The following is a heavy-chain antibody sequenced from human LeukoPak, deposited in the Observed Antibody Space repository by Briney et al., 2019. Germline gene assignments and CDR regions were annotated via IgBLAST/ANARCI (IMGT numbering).Heavy chain of an antibody. V-gene: IGHV1-2*06. CDR1: GYTFTGYY. CDR3: ARDPVYDFWSGYWDY. CDR2: INPNSGGT. D-gene: IGHD3-3*01. Sequence: ASVKVSCKASGYTFTGYYMHWVRQAPGQGLEWMGRINPNSGGTNYAQKFQGRVTMTRDTSISTAYMELSRLRSDDTAVYYCARDPVYDFWSGYWDYWGQETLVTVSS. J-gene: IGHJ4*02.